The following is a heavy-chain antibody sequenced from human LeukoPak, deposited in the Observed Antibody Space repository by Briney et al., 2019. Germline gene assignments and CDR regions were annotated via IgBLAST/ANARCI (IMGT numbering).Heavy chain of an antibody. V-gene: IGHV3-48*03. CDR2: IDFGGRII. CDR1: GFTFSSYE. CDR3: ARGIGLERRYFQFDY. D-gene: IGHD1-1*01. Sequence: PRGSLRLSCVASGFTFSSYEMNWVRQVPGKALEWVSYIDFGGRIINYADHVKGRFTISRDNAKNSVYLQMNSLRAEDTAVYYCARGIGLERRYFQFDYWGQGILVTVSS. J-gene: IGHJ4*02.